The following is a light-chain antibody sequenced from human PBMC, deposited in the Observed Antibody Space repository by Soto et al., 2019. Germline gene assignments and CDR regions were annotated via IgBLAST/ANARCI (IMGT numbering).Light chain of an antibody. J-gene: IGKJ4*01. V-gene: IGKV1-27*01. Sequence: IQLTQSPSSLSASVGDRVTITCRASQGISSYLAWYQQKPGKVPELLIYAASSLQSGVPSRFSGRGSGTDFNLTISSLQPEDVATYYCQKYNSGPLTFGGGTKVDIK. CDR3: QKYNSGPLT. CDR1: QGISSY. CDR2: AAS.